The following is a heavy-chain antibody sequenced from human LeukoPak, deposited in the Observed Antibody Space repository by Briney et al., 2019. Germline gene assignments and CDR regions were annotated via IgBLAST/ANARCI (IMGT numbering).Heavy chain of an antibody. CDR1: GGTFSSYT. D-gene: IGHD3-3*01. CDR2: IIPILGIA. J-gene: IGHJ4*02. V-gene: IGHV1-69*02. Sequence: SVKVSCKASGGTFSSYTISWVRQAPGQGLEWMGRIIPILGIANYAQKFQGRVTIIADKSTSTAYMELSSLRPEDTAVYYCARARKDYDFWSGYSPFDYWGQGTLVTVSS. CDR3: ARARKDYDFWSGYSPFDY.